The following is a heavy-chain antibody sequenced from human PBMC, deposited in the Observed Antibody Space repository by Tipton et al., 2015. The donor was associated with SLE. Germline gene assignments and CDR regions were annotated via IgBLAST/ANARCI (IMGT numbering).Heavy chain of an antibody. J-gene: IGHJ4*02. CDR3: ARESLTILGVVHHYYFDY. CDR2: ISAYNGNT. V-gene: IGHV1-18*01. CDR1: GYTFSSYG. D-gene: IGHD3-3*01. Sequence: QLVQSGAEVKKPGASVRVSCKASGYTFSSYGISWVRQAPGQGLEWMGWISAYNGNTNYAQKFQGRVTMTTDTSSSTAYMELRSLTSDDTAVYYCARESLTILGVVHHYYFDYWGQGTLVTVSS.